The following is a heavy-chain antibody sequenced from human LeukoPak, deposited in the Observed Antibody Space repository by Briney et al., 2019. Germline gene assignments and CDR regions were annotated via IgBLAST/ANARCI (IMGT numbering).Heavy chain of an antibody. J-gene: IGHJ4*02. CDR2: ISYDGSNK. Sequence: GSLRLSCAASGFTFSSYAMHWVRQAPGKGLEWVAVISYDGSNKYYADSVKGRFTISRDNSKNTLYLQMNSLRAEDTAVYYCARIPSRVATLVYWGQGTLVTVSS. V-gene: IGHV3-30-3*01. D-gene: IGHD5-12*01. CDR1: GFTFSSYA. CDR3: ARIPSRVATLVY.